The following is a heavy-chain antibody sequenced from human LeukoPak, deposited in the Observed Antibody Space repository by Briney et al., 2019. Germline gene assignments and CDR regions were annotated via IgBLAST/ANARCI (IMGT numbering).Heavy chain of an antibody. V-gene: IGHV3-48*01. D-gene: IGHD2-2*01. J-gene: IGHJ6*02. CDR3: ARDQVGYCSSTSCYAYYYYGMDV. CDR2: ISSSSSTI. Sequence: GGSLRLSCAASGFTFSSYSMNWVRRAPGKGLEWVSYISSSSSTIYYADSVKGRFTISRDNAKNSLYLQMNSLRAEDTAVYYCARDQVGYCSSTSCYAYYYYGMDVWGQGTTVTVSS. CDR1: GFTFSSYS.